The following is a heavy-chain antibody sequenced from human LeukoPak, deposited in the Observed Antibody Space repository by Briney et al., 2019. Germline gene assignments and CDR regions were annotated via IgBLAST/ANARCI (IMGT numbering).Heavy chain of an antibody. CDR2: VNPNSGDT. CDR3: ARASGSYWWFDS. Sequence: ASVKVSCKASGYTFTGYYLHWARQAPGHGLEWMGCVNPNSGDTNYAQKFQGSVTMTRDTSISTVYMELSRLRSDDTAVYYCARASGSYWWFDSWGQGTLVTVSS. J-gene: IGHJ5*01. V-gene: IGHV1-2*02. CDR1: GYTFTGYY. D-gene: IGHD1-26*01.